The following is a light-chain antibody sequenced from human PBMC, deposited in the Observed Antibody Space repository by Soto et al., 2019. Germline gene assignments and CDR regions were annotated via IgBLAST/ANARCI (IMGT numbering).Light chain of an antibody. J-gene: IGLJ2*01. CDR1: ISNVGNYNL. V-gene: IGLV2-23*02. CDR3: CSYGGDRV. Sequence: QSALTQPASVSGSPGQSITISCTGTISNVGNYNLVSWYQQHPGKAPKLILYEVNKRPSGVSNRFSGSKSGNTASLTISGLQTEDDADYYCCSYGGDRVFGGGTKLTVL. CDR2: EVN.